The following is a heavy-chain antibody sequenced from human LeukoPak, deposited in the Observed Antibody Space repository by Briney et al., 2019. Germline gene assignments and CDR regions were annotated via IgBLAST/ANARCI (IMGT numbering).Heavy chain of an antibody. J-gene: IGHJ6*03. V-gene: IGHV3-23*01. D-gene: IGHD5-18*01. CDR3: AKNGGYSYGYGYYYYMDV. CDR2: ISGSGGST. CDR1: GFTFSSYA. Sequence: PGGSLRLSCAASGFTFSSYAMSWVRQAPGKGLEWVSAISGSGGSTYYADSVKGRFTISRDNSKNTLYLQMNSLRAEDTAVYYCAKNGGYSYGYGYYYYMDVWGKGTTVTVS.